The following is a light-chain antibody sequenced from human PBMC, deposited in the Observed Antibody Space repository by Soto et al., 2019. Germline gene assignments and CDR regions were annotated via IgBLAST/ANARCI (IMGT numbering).Light chain of an antibody. J-gene: IGKJ4*01. CDR3: QQRSSWPST. V-gene: IGKV3-11*01. CDR1: QSVSSY. Sequence: EIVLTQAPVTLSLSPGERATLSCRASQSVSSYLAWYQQKPGQAPRLLIYDASNSATGIPARFSGSGSGTDFTLTISSLEPEDFAVYDCQQRSSWPSTFGGGTKVEIK. CDR2: DAS.